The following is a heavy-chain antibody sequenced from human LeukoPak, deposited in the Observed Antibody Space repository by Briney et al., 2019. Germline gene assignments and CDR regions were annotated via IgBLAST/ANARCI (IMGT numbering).Heavy chain of an antibody. J-gene: IGHJ4*02. CDR1: GDSISSGGHY. D-gene: IGHD2-15*01. Sequence: PSETLSLTCTVSGDSISSGGHYWSWIRQHPGKGLEWIGYISHSGSTSYSPSLKSRATISVDTSKNQFSLKLSSVTVADTAAYFCARDCSAGSCSIGIFDFWGQGTLVSVSS. CDR3: ARDCSAGSCSIGIFDF. V-gene: IGHV4-31*03. CDR2: ISHSGST.